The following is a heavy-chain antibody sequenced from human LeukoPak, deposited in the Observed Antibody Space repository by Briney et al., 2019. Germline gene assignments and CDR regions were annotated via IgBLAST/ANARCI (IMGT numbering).Heavy chain of an antibody. D-gene: IGHD1-26*01. V-gene: IGHV3-74*01. CDR3: ARWDPYNWCDP. J-gene: IGHJ5*02. CDR1: GFTFRSYW. Sequence: PWGSLRLSCAASGFTFRSYWMHWVRQAPGKGLVWVSRINSDGSRRSYADSVKGRFTISRDNANNTLYLQMNSLRAEDTAVYYCARWDPYNWCDPWGQGTLVTVSS. CDR2: INSDGSRR.